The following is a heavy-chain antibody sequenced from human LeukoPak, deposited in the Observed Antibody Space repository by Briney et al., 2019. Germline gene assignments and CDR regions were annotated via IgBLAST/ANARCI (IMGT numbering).Heavy chain of an antibody. J-gene: IGHJ4*02. D-gene: IGHD3-10*01. CDR1: GFTFSNNG. CDR3: AKGDYIDY. V-gene: IGHV3-23*01. Sequence: GGSLRLSCAASGFTFSNNGMNWVRRAPGKGLEWVSGISGSGGSTFYADSVKGRFTISRDNSKNTLYLQMNSLRAEDTAVYYCAKGDYIDYWGQGTLVTVSS. CDR2: ISGSGGST.